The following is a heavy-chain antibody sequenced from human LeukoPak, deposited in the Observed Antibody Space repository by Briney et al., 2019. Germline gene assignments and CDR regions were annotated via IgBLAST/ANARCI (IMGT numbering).Heavy chain of an antibody. CDR3: ARGAQRHQLTGGAFDI. D-gene: IGHD6-25*01. CDR1: GFTFSSYS. CDR2: ISSSSSYI. Sequence: GGSLRLSCAASGFTFSSYSMNWVRQAPGKGLEWVSSISSSSSYIYYADSVKGRFTISRDSAKNSLYLQMNSLRAEDTAVYYCARGAQRHQLTGGAFDIWGQGTMVTVSS. J-gene: IGHJ3*02. V-gene: IGHV3-21*01.